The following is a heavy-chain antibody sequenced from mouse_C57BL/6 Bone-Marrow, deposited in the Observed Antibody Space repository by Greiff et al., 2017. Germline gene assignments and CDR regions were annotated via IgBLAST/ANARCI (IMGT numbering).Heavy chain of an antibody. CDR2: INPSSGYT. D-gene: IGHD2-3*01. CDR3: ARSSLYDGYYVGFAY. J-gene: IGHJ3*01. V-gene: IGHV1-7*01. CDR1: GYTFTSYW. Sequence: VQLQQSGAELAKPGASVKLSCKASGYTFTSYWMHWVKQRPGQGLEWIGYINPSSGYTKYNQKFKDKATLTAYKSSSTAYMQLSSLTYEDSAVYYCARSSLYDGYYVGFAYWGHGTLVTVSA.